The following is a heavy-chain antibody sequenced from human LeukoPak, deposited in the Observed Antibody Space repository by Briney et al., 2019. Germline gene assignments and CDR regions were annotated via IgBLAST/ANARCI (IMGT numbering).Heavy chain of an antibody. V-gene: IGHV3-23*01. D-gene: IGHD3-10*01. J-gene: IGHJ4*02. Sequence: QTGGSLRLSCAASGFTFSSYAMSWVRQAPGKGLEWVSTISNSGGTTYYADSVKGRFTISRDDSENTLYLQMNSLRAEDTAVYYCAKLEKWGVRGVMGSFDYWGQGTLVTVSS. CDR3: AKLEKWGVRGVMGSFDY. CDR1: GFTFSSYA. CDR2: ISNSGGTT.